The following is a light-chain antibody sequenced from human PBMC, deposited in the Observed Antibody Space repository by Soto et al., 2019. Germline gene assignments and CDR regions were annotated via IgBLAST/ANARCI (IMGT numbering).Light chain of an antibody. Sequence: QSLLTQPPSVSATPGQRVTISCSGTYSNIGSNTVAWYQRLPGAAPKLLIYSNNERPSGVPDRFSGSKSGSSASLAISGHQSEDEADYYCAAWDDSLNSPRMLFGGGTKLTVL. CDR2: SNN. CDR3: AAWDDSLNSPRML. CDR1: YSNIGSNT. V-gene: IGLV1-44*01. J-gene: IGLJ2*01.